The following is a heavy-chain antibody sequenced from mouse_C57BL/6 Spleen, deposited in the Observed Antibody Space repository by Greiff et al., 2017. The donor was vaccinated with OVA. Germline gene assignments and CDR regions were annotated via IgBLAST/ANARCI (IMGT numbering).Heavy chain of an antibody. CDR2: IWSGGST. J-gene: IGHJ4*01. CDR1: GFSLTSYG. CDR3: ARVYYGNYGAMDY. Sequence: QVQLQQSGPGLVQPSQSLSITCTVSGFSLTSYGVHWVRQSPGKGLEWLGVIWSGGSTDSNAAFISRLSISKDNSKSQVFFKMNSLHADDTAIDYCARVYYGNYGAMDYWGQGTSVTVSS. V-gene: IGHV2-2*01. D-gene: IGHD2-1*01.